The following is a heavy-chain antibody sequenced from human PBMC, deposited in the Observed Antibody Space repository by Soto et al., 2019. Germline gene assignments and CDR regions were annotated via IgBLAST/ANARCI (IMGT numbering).Heavy chain of an antibody. V-gene: IGHV3-21*01. CDR3: AREGINNYKEYYFAS. CDR1: GFTFSTYS. J-gene: IGHJ4*02. D-gene: IGHD4-4*01. CDR2: ISGSGNYT. Sequence: EMHLVESGGGLVKPGGSLRLSCAASGFTFSTYSMNWVRQAPGKGLEWVSSISGSGNYTHYADFLRGRFTISRDNAKTSLYLQMNSLRAEDTAVYYCAREGINNYKEYYFASWGQGTVVTVSS.